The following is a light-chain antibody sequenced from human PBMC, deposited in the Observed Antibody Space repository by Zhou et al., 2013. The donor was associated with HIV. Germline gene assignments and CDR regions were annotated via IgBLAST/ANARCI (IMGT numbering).Light chain of an antibody. J-gene: IGKJ4*01. V-gene: IGKV3-15*01. Sequence: EIVMTQSPATLSVSPGERVTLSCRASQSVSSNLAWYQQNPGQAPRLLIYGASTRVTGIPARFSGSGSGTEFTLTISSLQSEDFAVYYCQQYNDWPPLTFGGGTKVEIK. CDR2: GAS. CDR3: QQYNDWPPLT. CDR1: QSVSSN.